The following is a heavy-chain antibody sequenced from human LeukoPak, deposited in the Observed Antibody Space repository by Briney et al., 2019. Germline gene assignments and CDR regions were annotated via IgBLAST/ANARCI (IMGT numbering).Heavy chain of an antibody. Sequence: GGSLRLSCAASGFTFGSYAMSWVRQAPGKGLEWVSTISGSGGSTHYADSVKGRFTISRDNSKNMLYLQMNSLRAEDTAVYYCAKDSVVVIAKGDAFDIWGQGTMVTVSS. V-gene: IGHV3-23*01. CDR2: ISGSGGST. J-gene: IGHJ3*02. D-gene: IGHD2-21*01. CDR3: AKDSVVVIAKGDAFDI. CDR1: GFTFGSYA.